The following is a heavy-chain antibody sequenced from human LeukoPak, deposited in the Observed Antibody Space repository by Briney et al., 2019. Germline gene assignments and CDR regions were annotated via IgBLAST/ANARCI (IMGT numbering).Heavy chain of an antibody. V-gene: IGHV4-34*01. CDR2: INHSGST. D-gene: IGHD3-3*01. Sequence: ETLSLTCAVYGGSFSGYYWSWIRQPPGKGLEWSGEINHSGSTNYNPSLKSRVTISVDTSKNQFSLKLSSVTAADTAVYYCARVTTYYDFWSGYFAPYYYYYMDVWGKGTAVTVSS. J-gene: IGHJ6*03. CDR1: GGSFSGYY. CDR3: ARVTTYYDFWSGYFAPYYYYYMDV.